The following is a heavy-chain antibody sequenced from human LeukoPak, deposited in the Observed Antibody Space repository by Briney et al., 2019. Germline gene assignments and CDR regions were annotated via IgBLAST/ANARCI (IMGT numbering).Heavy chain of an antibody. J-gene: IGHJ4*02. CDR1: GGSISSYY. D-gene: IGHD6-19*01. V-gene: IGHV4-4*07. CDR3: ARAVAAPHYFDY. Sequence: SETLSLTCTVSGGSISSYYWSWIRQPAGKGLEWIGRIYSSGSTTYNPSLKSRVTMSVDTSKNQFSLKLISVTAADTAVYYCARAVAAPHYFDYWGQGTLVTASS. CDR2: IYSSGST.